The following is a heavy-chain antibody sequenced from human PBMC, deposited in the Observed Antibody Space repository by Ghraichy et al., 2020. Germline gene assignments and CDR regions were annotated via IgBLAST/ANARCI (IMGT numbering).Heavy chain of an antibody. J-gene: IGHJ6*02. CDR3: AKAEVGTVAEGSYGYGHYYYGMDV. D-gene: IGHD5-18*01. CDR1: GFTFSSYA. V-gene: IGHV3-23*01. Sequence: GGSLRLSCAASGFTFSSYAMSWVRQAPGKGLEWVSAISGSGGSTYYADSVKGRFTISRDNSKNTLYLQMNSLRAEDTAVYYCAKAEVGTVAEGSYGYGHYYYGMDVWGQGTTVTVSS. CDR2: ISGSGGST.